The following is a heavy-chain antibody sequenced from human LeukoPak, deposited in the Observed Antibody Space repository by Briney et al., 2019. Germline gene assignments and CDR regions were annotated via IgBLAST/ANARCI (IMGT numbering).Heavy chain of an antibody. Sequence: ASVKVSCKASGYTFTSYYMHWVRQAPGQGLEWMGIINPSGGSTSYAQKFQGRVTMTRDTSTSTVYMELSSLRSEDTAVYYCAREGRDGHNKRHTAFDIWGQGTMVTVSS. CDR3: AREGRDGHNKRHTAFDI. V-gene: IGHV1-46*01. CDR1: GYTFTSYY. CDR2: INPSGGST. J-gene: IGHJ3*02. D-gene: IGHD5-24*01.